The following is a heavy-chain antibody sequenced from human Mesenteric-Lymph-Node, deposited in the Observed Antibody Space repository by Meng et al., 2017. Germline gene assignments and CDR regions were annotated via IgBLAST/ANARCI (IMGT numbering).Heavy chain of an antibody. CDR1: GFTMRTYW. CDR2: IKEDGSQK. CDR3: ARQPAAGFWRG. D-gene: IGHD3-3*01. J-gene: IGHJ4*02. Sequence: GESLKISCAASGFTMRTYWMSWVRQAPGKGLEWVASIKEDGSQKYYVDSVRGRFTISRDNAEKSVCLQMNSLRVDDTAVYYCARQPAAGFWRGWGQGTLVTVSS. V-gene: IGHV3-7*01.